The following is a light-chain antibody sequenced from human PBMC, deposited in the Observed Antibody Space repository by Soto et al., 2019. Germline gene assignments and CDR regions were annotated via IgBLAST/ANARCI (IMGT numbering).Light chain of an antibody. CDR3: QQFGSSPLFT. CDR1: TSVSSSY. CDR2: GAS. V-gene: IGKV3-20*01. J-gene: IGKJ3*01. Sequence: EIVLTQSPGTLSLCPGDCTTLSCRTSTSVSSSYLAWYQQKPGQAPRLLIYGASSRATGIPDRFSGSGSGTDFTLTISRQEPEDFAVYYCQQFGSSPLFTFGPGTKVDVK.